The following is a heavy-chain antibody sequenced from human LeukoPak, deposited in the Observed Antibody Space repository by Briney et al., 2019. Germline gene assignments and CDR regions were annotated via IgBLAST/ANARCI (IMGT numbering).Heavy chain of an antibody. CDR1: GFTFSSYW. CDR2: INSDGSST. D-gene: IGHD2-8*01. Sequence: SGGSLRLSCAASGFTFSSYWMHWVRHAPGKGLVWVSRINSDGSSTSYADSVKGRFTISRDNAKNTLYLQMNSLRAEDTAVYYCASGEVYAMSLWYWGQGTLVTVSS. CDR3: ASGEVYAMSLWY. V-gene: IGHV3-74*01. J-gene: IGHJ4*02.